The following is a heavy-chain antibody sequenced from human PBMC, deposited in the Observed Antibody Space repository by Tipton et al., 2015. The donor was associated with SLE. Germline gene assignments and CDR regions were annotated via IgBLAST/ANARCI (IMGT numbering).Heavy chain of an antibody. Sequence: LRLSCTVSGGSISSKNYYWGWIRQPPGKGLEWIGSIHYSGSTYDNPSFKSRVTISVATSKNQFSLKLSSVTAADTAVYYCARPRGMATINWYFDLWGRGTLVTVSS. D-gene: IGHD5-24*01. CDR3: ARPRGMATINWYFDL. CDR1: GGSISSKNYY. J-gene: IGHJ2*01. CDR2: IHYSGST. V-gene: IGHV4-39*07.